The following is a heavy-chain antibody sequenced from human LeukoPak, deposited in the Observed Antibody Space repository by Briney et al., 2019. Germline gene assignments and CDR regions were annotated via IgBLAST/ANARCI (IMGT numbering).Heavy chain of an antibody. CDR2: ISVGAEYI. Sequence: PGGSLRLSCAASGFTFSTYVMNWFRQAPGKGREWVSTISVGAEYIFYADSVKGRFTISRDDSNNALYLQMHSLRAEDTALYYCASGPPFLKYFEYWGQGTLVTVSS. CDR3: ASGPPFLKYFEY. J-gene: IGHJ4*02. V-gene: IGHV3-23*01. CDR1: GFTFSTYV. D-gene: IGHD3-3*01.